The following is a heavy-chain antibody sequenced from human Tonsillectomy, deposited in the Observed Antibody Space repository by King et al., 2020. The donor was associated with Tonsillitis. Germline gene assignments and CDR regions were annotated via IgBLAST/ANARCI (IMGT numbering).Heavy chain of an antibody. Sequence: VQLEESGGGLVQPGGSLRLSCAASGFTFSSYAMSWVRQAPGKGLEWVSAISGSGGSTYYADSVKGRFTISRDNSKNTLYLQMNSLRAEDTAVYYCAKDLTEAYYDFWSGYFDYWGQGTLVTVSS. CDR1: GFTFSSYA. J-gene: IGHJ4*02. CDR3: AKDLTEAYYDFWSGYFDY. CDR2: ISGSGGST. V-gene: IGHV3-23*04. D-gene: IGHD3-3*01.